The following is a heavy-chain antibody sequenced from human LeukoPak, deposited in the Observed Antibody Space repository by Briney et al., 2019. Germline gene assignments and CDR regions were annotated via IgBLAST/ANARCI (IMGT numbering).Heavy chain of an antibody. J-gene: IGHJ6*02. CDR1: GYRFTDYC. CDR2: MYPGDSDT. Sequence: HGESLKISCKGSGYRFTDYCIGWVRQMPGKGLEWMGIMYPGDSDTRYSPSFQGQVTISADKSINTAHLQWSSLKASDTAMYYCARGAAGTTPDYYYFGLDVWGQGTTVRVSS. CDR3: ARGAAGTTPDYYYFGLDV. D-gene: IGHD1-7*01. V-gene: IGHV5-51*01.